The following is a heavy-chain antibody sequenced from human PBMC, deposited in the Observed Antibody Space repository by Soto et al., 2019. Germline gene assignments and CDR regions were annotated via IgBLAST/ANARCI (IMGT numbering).Heavy chain of an antibody. Sequence: QEHLQESGPGLVKPSQTLSLTCTVSGGSISRGAYYWSWIRQPPGEGLEWMGYIYYSGGTSYSPALESRLTLSVDTSRNQCSLKLSSVTAADTAVYYCARGIRAYGGNPYFDSWGQGTLVTVSS. CDR1: GGSISRGAYY. CDR2: IYYSGGT. V-gene: IGHV4-30-4*01. D-gene: IGHD4-17*01. CDR3: ARGIRAYGGNPYFDS. J-gene: IGHJ4*02.